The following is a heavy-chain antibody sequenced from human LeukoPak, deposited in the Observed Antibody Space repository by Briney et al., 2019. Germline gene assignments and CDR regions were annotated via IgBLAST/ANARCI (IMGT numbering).Heavy chain of an antibody. CDR2: ISSSGSTI. CDR1: GFTVSSYE. J-gene: IGHJ4*02. D-gene: IGHD5-12*01. Sequence: GGSLRLSCAASGFTVSSYEMNWVRQAPGKGLEWVSYISSSGSTIYYADSVKGRFTISRDNAKNSLYLQMNSLRAEDTAVYYCAREGRGVATITGFDYWGQGTLVTVSS. V-gene: IGHV3-48*03. CDR3: AREGRGVATITGFDY.